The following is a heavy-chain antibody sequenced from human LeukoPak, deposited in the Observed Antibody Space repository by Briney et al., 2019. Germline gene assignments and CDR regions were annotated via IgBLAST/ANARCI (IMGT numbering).Heavy chain of an antibody. D-gene: IGHD3-10*01. CDR1: GFTFSSYA. CDR3: AKDLDVGMVRGVTPVDY. Sequence: HAGGSLRLSCAASGFTFSSYAMSWVRQAPGKGLEWVSAISSSGDSTYYADSVKGRFTISRDNSKNTLYLQMNSLRAEDTAVYYCAKDLDVGMVRGVTPVDYWGQGTLVTVSS. CDR2: ISSSGDST. V-gene: IGHV3-23*01. J-gene: IGHJ4*02.